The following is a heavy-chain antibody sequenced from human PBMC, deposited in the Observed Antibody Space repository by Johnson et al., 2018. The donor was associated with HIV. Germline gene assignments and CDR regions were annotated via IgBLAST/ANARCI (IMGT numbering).Heavy chain of an antibody. CDR3: ARVKWEPWGCAFDI. CDR1: GFTFDDYG. D-gene: IGHD1-26*01. V-gene: IGHV3-7*03. Sequence: VQLVESGGGVVRPGGSLRLSCAASGFTFDDYGMSWVRQGPGKGLEWVANIKQDGSEKYYVDSVKGRFTISRDKAKNSLYLQMNSLRAEDTAVYYCARVKWEPWGCAFDIWGQGTMVTVSS. J-gene: IGHJ3*02. CDR2: IKQDGSEK.